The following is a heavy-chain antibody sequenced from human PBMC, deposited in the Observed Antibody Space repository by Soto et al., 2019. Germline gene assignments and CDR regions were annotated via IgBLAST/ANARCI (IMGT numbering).Heavy chain of an antibody. D-gene: IGHD1-26*01. V-gene: IGHV1-18*01. J-gene: IGHJ5*02. CDR1: GYTFTSYG. CDR3: AGSLGPVGANGILVDP. Sequence: ASVKVSCKASGYTFTSYGISWVRQAPGQGLEWMGWISAYNGNTNYAQKLQGRVTMTTDTSTSTAYMELRSLRSDDTAVYYCAGSLGPVGANGILVDPWGQGTLVTVSS. CDR2: ISAYNGNT.